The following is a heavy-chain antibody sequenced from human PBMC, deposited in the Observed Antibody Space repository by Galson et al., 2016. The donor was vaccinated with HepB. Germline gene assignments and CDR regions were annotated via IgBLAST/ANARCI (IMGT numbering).Heavy chain of an antibody. CDR2: INQDGGEK. CDR3: ANHSG. V-gene: IGHV3-7*03. CDR1: GFTFSSHW. D-gene: IGHD6-25*01. J-gene: IGHJ4*02. Sequence: SLRLSCAASGFTFSSHWMHWVRQAPGKGLEWVANINQDGGEKYYVDSVKGRFTISRDNAKNSLYLQMNSLRAGDTAVFHCANHSGWGQGTLVTVSS.